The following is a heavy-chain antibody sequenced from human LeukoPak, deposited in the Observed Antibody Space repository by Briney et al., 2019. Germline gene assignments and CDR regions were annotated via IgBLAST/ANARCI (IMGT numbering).Heavy chain of an antibody. J-gene: IGHJ6*02. V-gene: IGHV1-8*01. CDR3: ARDLGQLIYYYYGMDV. D-gene: IGHD6-6*01. CDR2: MNPNSGNT. CDR1: GYTFTSYD. Sequence: ASVKVSCKASGYTFTSYDINWVRQATGQGLEWMGWMNPNSGNTGYAQKFQGRVTMTRNTSISTAYMELSSLKSEDTAMYYCARDLGQLIYYYYGMDVWGQGTTVTVSS.